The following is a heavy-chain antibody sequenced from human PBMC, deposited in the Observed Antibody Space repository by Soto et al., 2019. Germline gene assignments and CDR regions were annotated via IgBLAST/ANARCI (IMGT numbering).Heavy chain of an antibody. Sequence: QVQLQESGPGLLKPSQTLSLTCTVSRGSINSGGYYWHWIRQHPGKGVEWIGYVFHSGSTYYNPSVRSRVTASMDTSKHQFSLNLSSVTAGDRAICYCARGGGEDNYFGPWGQGTLVTVSS. J-gene: IGHJ5*02. CDR2: VFHSGST. CDR1: RGSINSGGYY. V-gene: IGHV4-31*03. CDR3: ARGGGEDNYFGP. D-gene: IGHD3-16*01.